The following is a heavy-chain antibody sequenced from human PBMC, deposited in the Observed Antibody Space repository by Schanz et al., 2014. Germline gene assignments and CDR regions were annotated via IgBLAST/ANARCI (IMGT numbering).Heavy chain of an antibody. J-gene: IGHJ4*02. CDR1: GFTFSKYG. Sequence: VQVVESGGGVVQPGRSLRLSCAASGFTFSKYGVHWVRQAPGKGPEWVSNISPTGSSTYYAGSVKGRFTISRENGKNSLYLQMTSLRAGATAVYYCARGRWWDCRRTSCNFYFDYWGQGTLVTVSS. CDR2: ISPTGSST. V-gene: IGHV3-NL1*01. D-gene: IGHD2-2*01. CDR3: ARGRWWDCRRTSCNFYFDY.